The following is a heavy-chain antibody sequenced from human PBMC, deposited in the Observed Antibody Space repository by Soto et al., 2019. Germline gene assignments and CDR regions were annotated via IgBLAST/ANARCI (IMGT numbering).Heavy chain of an antibody. Sequence: SETLSLTCAVYGGSLSGDYWSWIRQPPGKGLEWIGEINHSGSTNYNPSVKSRITISVDTSKNHFSLNLSSVTAADTAVYYCARGRNYDFWSDNYTGYYFDYWGQGTLVTVSS. CDR3: ARGRNYDFWSDNYTGYYFDY. CDR2: INHSGST. CDR1: GGSLSGDY. D-gene: IGHD3-3*01. V-gene: IGHV4-34*01. J-gene: IGHJ4*02.